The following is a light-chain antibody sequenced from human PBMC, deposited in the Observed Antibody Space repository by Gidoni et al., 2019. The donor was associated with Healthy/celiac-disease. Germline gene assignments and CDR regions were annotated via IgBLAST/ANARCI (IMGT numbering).Light chain of an antibody. Sequence: DIQMTQSPSTLSASVGDRVTITCRASQCIRSWLAWYQKKPGKAPKLLIYTASSLESGVPSRFSSSGSGTDFTLTISSLQPDDFASYYCQQYNSYSTFGQGTKVEIK. CDR3: QQYNSYST. J-gene: IGKJ1*01. V-gene: IGKV1-5*03. CDR2: TAS. CDR1: QCIRSW.